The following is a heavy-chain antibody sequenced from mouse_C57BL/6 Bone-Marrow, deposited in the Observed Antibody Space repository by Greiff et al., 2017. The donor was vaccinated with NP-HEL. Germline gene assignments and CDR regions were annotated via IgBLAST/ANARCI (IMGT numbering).Heavy chain of an antibody. CDR2: IDPSDSYT. V-gene: IGHV1-69*01. D-gene: IGHD1-1*01. Sequence: VQLQQPGAELVMPGASVKLSCKASGYTFTSYWMHWVKQRPGQGLEWIGEIDPSDSYTNYNQKFKGKSTLTVDKSSSTAYMQLSSLTSEDSAVYYCARSRYYYVDFWGQGTTLTVTS. CDR1: GYTFTSYW. J-gene: IGHJ2*01. CDR3: ARSRYYYVDF.